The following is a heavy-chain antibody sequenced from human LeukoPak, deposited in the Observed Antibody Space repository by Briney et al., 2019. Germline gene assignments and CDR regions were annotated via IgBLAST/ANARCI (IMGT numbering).Heavy chain of an antibody. J-gene: IGHJ4*02. CDR3: ARGSHDRRGEFDH. CDR2: IYHSGSS. Sequence: SETLSLTCTVSGYSISSGYYWGWIRQAPGKGLEWIGSIYHSGSSYYNPPLKSRLTISVDTSKNQFSLKLSSVTAADTAVYYCARGSHDRRGEFDHWGQGTLVTVTS. V-gene: IGHV4-38-2*02. D-gene: IGHD3-16*01. CDR1: GYSISSGYY.